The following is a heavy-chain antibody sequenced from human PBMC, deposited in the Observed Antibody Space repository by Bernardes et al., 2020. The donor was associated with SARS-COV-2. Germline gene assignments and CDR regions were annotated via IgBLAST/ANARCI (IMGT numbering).Heavy chain of an antibody. CDR3: ARDHDFWRPNWFDP. CDR2: IYYSGST. CDR1: GGSISSSSYY. J-gene: IGHJ5*02. V-gene: IGHV4-39*02. Sequence: SETLSLTCTVSGGSISSSSYYWGWIRQPPGKGLEWIGSIYYSGSTYYNPSLKSRVTISVDTSKNQFSLKLSSVTAEDTAVYYCARDHDFWRPNWFDPWGQGTLVTVSS. D-gene: IGHD3-3*01.